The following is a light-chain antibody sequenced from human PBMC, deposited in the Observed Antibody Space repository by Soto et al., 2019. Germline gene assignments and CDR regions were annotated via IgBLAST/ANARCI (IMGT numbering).Light chain of an antibody. Sequence: ENVFTQSPRTLSLSPGERATLSCTASESVSSIYVAWYQQKPGQAPRLLIYGASSRATGTPDRISGSGSGTDFTLTISRLEPEDFAVYYCQRFSNSPWTFGRGTKVDIK. V-gene: IGKV3-20*01. J-gene: IGKJ1*01. CDR2: GAS. CDR3: QRFSNSPWT. CDR1: ESVSSIY.